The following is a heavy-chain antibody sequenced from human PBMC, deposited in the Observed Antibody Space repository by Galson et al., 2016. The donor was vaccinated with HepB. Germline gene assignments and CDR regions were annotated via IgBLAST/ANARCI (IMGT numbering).Heavy chain of an antibody. Sequence: SCKASGFTFTRSAVQWVRQARGQRLEWIGWIVVDSGSTNYAQRFQERVTIIRDLATSTAYMELSSLRSEDTAVYYCAALGPDFDWSYEAFDIWGQGTMVTVFS. CDR2: IVVDSGST. V-gene: IGHV1-58*01. D-gene: IGHD3-9*01. CDR3: AALGPDFDWSYEAFDI. J-gene: IGHJ3*02. CDR1: GFTFTRSA.